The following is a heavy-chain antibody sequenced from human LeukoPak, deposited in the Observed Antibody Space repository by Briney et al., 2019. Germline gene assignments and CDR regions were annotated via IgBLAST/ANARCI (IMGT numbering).Heavy chain of an antibody. CDR1: GYAFTSYG. Sequence: ASVKVSCKASGYAFTSYGISWVRQAPGQGLEWMGWISAYNGNTNYAQKLQGRVTMTTDTSTSTAYMELSSLRSEDTAVYYCARDEGPDYHYYMDVWGKGTTVTVSS. CDR2: ISAYNGNT. CDR3: ARDEGPDYHYYMDV. V-gene: IGHV1-18*01. J-gene: IGHJ6*03.